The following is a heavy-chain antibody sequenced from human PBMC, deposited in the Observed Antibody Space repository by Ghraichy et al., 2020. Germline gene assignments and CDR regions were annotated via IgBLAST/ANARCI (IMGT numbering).Heavy chain of an antibody. V-gene: IGHV4-59*12. CDR1: GGSISGSY. Sequence: SETLSLTCFVSGGSISGSYCGWFRQPPGKGLEWIGFTHYSGSTEYNPSLTSRVTISVDTTKNHFSLRLSSVTAADTAIYYCTSGGGWLTDNWGQGTLVTVSS. CDR3: TSGGGWLTDN. CDR2: THYSGST. D-gene: IGHD6-19*01. J-gene: IGHJ4*02.